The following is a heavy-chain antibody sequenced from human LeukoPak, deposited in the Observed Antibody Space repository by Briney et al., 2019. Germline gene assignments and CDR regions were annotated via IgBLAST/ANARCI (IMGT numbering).Heavy chain of an antibody. CDR3: AKDGGGSCYSS. Sequence: GGSLRLSCAASGFTFSSYAMSWVRQAPGKGLEWVSAISGSGGSTYYADSVKGRFTTSRDNSKNTLYLQMNSLRAEDTAVYYCAKDGGGSCYSSWGQGTLVTVSS. J-gene: IGHJ4*02. D-gene: IGHD2-15*01. V-gene: IGHV3-23*01. CDR1: GFTFSSYA. CDR2: ISGSGGST.